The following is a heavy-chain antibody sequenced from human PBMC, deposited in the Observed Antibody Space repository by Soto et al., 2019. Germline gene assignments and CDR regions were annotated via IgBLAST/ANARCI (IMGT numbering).Heavy chain of an antibody. Sequence: GESLKISCNSSGYSFTINWISWVRQMPGKGLEWMGRIDPSDSYTNYSPSFQGHVTISADKSIGTAYLQWSSLKASDTAMYYCARRPAFDSSGYHDYWGQGTLVTVSS. CDR3: ARRPAFDSSGYHDY. CDR1: GYSFTINW. J-gene: IGHJ4*02. CDR2: IDPSDSYT. V-gene: IGHV5-10-1*01. D-gene: IGHD3-22*01.